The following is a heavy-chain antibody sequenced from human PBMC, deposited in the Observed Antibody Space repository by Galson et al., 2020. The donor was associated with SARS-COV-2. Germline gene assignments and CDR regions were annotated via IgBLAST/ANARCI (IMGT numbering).Heavy chain of an antibody. V-gene: IGHV3-7*01. Sequence: GGSLRLSCSASGFTFSNYWMSWVRQAPGKGLEWVANIKQDGSAKYYVATVRGRFTISRDNAKNSLYLQMNSLRAEDTALYYCQAADNGFDVWGQGTMVTVSS. CDR1: GFTFSNYW. J-gene: IGHJ3*01. CDR3: QAADNGFDV. D-gene: IGHD6-25*01. CDR2: IKQDGSAK.